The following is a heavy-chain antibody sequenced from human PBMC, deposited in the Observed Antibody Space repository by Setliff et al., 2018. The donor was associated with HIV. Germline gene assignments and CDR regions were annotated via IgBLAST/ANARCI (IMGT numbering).Heavy chain of an antibody. CDR2: IFYSGST. V-gene: IGHV4-31*03. CDR1: GGSITSGGYY. CDR3: ARGESGYSSSWYPLPFDY. J-gene: IGHJ4*02. Sequence: SETLSLTCSVSGGSITSGGYYWHWIRQHPGKGLEWIGYIFYSGSTYYNPSLKSRVTISLDTSENQFSLKLSSVTAADTAVYYCARGESGYSSSWYPLPFDYWGQGTRVTVSS. D-gene: IGHD6-13*01.